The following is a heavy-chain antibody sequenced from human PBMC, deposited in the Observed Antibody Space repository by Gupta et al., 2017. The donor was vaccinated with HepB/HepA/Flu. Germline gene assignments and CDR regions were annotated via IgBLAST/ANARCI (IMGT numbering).Heavy chain of an antibody. CDR1: GGTFSSSA. J-gene: IGHJ6*03. Sequence: QVQLVQSGAEVKKPGSSLKVSCKASGGTFSSSAIRWVRKAPGQGLEWMGGIIPIFGTANYAQKFKGRVTITADESTSTAYMELSSLRSEDTAVYYCARAPITGTSRNIYYYYYYMDVWGKGTTVTVSS. CDR2: IIPIFGTA. D-gene: IGHD1-7*01. V-gene: IGHV1-69*01. CDR3: ARAPITGTSRNIYYYYYYMDV.